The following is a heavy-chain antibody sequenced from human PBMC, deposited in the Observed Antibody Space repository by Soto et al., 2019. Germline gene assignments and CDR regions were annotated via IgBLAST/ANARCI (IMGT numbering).Heavy chain of an antibody. CDR3: AKGRGSGSSRGAFDI. V-gene: IGHV3-30*18. J-gene: IGHJ3*02. D-gene: IGHD6-19*01. CDR1: GFTIGSYG. Sequence: LRLSFAASGFTIGSYGMHWVRQAPGKGLEWVAVISYDGSNKYYADSVKGRFTISRDNSKNTLYLQMNSLRAEDTAVYYCAKGRGSGSSRGAFDIWGQGTMVTVSS. CDR2: ISYDGSNK.